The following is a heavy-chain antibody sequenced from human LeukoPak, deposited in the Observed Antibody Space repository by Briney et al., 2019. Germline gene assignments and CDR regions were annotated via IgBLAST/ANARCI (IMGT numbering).Heavy chain of an antibody. J-gene: IGHJ3*02. V-gene: IGHV4-59*02. D-gene: IGHD3-22*01. CDR2: LYFSGST. CDR1: GGSVNSHY. CDR3: ARPYDSSGYYIRGAFDI. Sequence: SETLSLTCTVSGGSVNSHYWSWIRQPPGKGLEWIGYLYFSGSTGYNPSLKSRVSISVETSKNQFSLRLSSVTAADTAAYYCARPYDSSGYYIRGAFDIWGQGAMVTVS.